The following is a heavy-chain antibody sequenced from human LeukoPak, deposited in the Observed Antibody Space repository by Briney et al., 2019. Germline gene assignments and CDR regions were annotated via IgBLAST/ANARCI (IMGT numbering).Heavy chain of an antibody. CDR1: GCTFTSYD. V-gene: IGHV1-8*01. CDR3: ARGHSGYDSDI. D-gene: IGHD5-12*01. Sequence: ASVKVSCKASGCTFTSYDINWVRQATGQGLEWMGWMNPNSGNTGYAQKLQGRVTMTRNTSISTAHMELSSLRSEDTAVYYCARGHSGYDSDIWGQGTMVTVSS. CDR2: MNPNSGNT. J-gene: IGHJ3*02.